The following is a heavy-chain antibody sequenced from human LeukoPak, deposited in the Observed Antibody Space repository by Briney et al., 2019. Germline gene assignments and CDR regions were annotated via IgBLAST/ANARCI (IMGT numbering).Heavy chain of an antibody. CDR2: IRWNSGSI. CDR1: GFTFDDYA. D-gene: IGHD4-17*01. J-gene: IGHJ4*02. V-gene: IGHV3-9*01. Sequence: QTGGSLRLSCAASGFTFDDYAMHWVRQAPGKGLEWVAGIRWNSGSIGYADSVKGRFTISRDNAKNSLYLQMNSLRAEDTALYYCARRWYGDYYFDYWGQGTLVTVSS. CDR3: ARRWYGDYYFDY.